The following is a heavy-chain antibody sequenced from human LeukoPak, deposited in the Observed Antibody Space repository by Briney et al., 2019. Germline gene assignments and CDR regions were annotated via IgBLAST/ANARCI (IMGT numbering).Heavy chain of an antibody. CDR3: ARAVMDYGDYEGGY. J-gene: IGHJ4*02. CDR1: GYTFTSYG. CDR2: ISAYNGNT. Sequence: ASVKVSCKASGYTFTSYGISWVRQAPGQGLEWMGWISAYNGNTNYAQKLQGRVTMTTDTSTCTAYMELRSLRSDDTAVYCCARAVMDYGDYEGGYWGQGTLVTVSS. V-gene: IGHV1-18*01. D-gene: IGHD4-17*01.